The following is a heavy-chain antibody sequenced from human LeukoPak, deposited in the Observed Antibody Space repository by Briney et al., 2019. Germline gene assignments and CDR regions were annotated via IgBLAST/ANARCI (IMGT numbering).Heavy chain of an antibody. Sequence: ASVKVSCKASGYTFTVYYMYWVRQAPGQGLEWMGRINPNSGDTDYAQNFQGRVTMTRDTSISTAYTELTNLRSDDTAVYYCARGYCSGGTCYLVENWFDPWAREPWSPSPQ. D-gene: IGHD2-15*01. CDR1: GYTFTVYY. CDR2: INPNSGDT. CDR3: ARGYCSGGTCYLVENWFDP. V-gene: IGHV1-2*06. J-gene: IGHJ5*02.